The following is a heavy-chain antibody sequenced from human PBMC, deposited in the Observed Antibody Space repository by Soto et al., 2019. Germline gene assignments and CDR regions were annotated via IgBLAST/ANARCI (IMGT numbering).Heavy chain of an antibody. CDR2: IIPILGTA. V-gene: IGHV1-69*13. CDR1: GVTFSSYA. D-gene: IGHD6-19*01. Sequence: GASVKVSGKASGVTFSSYAISWVRQAPGQGLEWMGGIIPILGTANYAQKFQGRVTITADESTSTAYMELSSLRSEDTAVYYCARLNSRSHSSGWLSPDYYYYGMDVWGQGTTVTVSS. CDR3: ARLNSRSHSSGWLSPDYYYYGMDV. J-gene: IGHJ6*02.